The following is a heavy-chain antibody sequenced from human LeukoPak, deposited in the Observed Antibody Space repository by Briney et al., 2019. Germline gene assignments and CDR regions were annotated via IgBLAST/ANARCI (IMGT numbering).Heavy chain of an antibody. D-gene: IGHD1-26*01. Sequence: GGSLRLSCAASGFTFSSYGMHWVRQAPGKGLEWVAVISYDGSNKYYADSVKGRFTISRDNSKNTLYLQMNSLRAEDTAEYYCAKDRIGATVDYWGQGTLVTVSS. CDR2: ISYDGSNK. V-gene: IGHV3-30*18. J-gene: IGHJ4*02. CDR3: AKDRIGATVDY. CDR1: GFTFSSYG.